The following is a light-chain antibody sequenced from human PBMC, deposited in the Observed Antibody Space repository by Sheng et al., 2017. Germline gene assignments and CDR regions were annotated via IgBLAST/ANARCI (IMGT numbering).Light chain of an antibody. CDR3: AVWDDNLSGWV. CDR2: RND. CDR1: SSNVGINY. J-gene: IGLJ3*02. Sequence: QSVLTQSPSASGTPGQRVTISCSGSSSNVGINYVWWYHQLPGTAPKLLIYRNDQRPSGVPDRFSGSKFGTSASLAISGLRSEDEADYYCAVWDDNLSGWVFGGGTTLTVL. V-gene: IGLV1-47*01.